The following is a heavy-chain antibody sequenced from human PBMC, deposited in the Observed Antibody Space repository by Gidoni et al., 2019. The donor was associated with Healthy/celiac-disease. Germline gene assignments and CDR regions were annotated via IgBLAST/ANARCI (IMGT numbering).Heavy chain of an antibody. CDR1: GFTFSSYW. J-gene: IGHJ4*02. CDR3: ARGVDDSSGYYGDYFDY. CDR2: IKQDGSEK. V-gene: IGHV3-7*03. D-gene: IGHD3-22*01. Sequence: EVQLVESGGGLVQPGGSLRLSCAASGFTFSSYWMSWVRQAPGKGLEWVANIKQDGSEKYYVDSVKGRFTISRDNAKNSLYLQMNSLRAEETAVYYCARGVDDSSGYYGDYFDYWGQGTLVTVSS.